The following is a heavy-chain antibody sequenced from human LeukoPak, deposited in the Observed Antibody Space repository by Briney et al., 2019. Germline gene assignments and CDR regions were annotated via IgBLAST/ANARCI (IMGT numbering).Heavy chain of an antibody. V-gene: IGHV3-30*02. CDR1: GFTFSSYG. CDR3: AKDGPIEWELLRSYYYYYMDV. Sequence: NPGGSLRLSCAASGFTFSSYGMHWVRQAPGKGLEWVAFIRYDGSNKYYADSVKGRFTISRDNSKNTLYLQMNSLRAEDTAVYYCAKDGPIEWELLRSYYYYYMDVWGKGTTVTVSS. D-gene: IGHD1-26*01. CDR2: IRYDGSNK. J-gene: IGHJ6*03.